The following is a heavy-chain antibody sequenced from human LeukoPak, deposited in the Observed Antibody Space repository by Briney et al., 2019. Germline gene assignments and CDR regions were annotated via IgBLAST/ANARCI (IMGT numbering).Heavy chain of an antibody. D-gene: IGHD2-2*01. Sequence: PGGSLRLSCAASGFTFSSYAMSWVRQAPGKGLEWVSAISGSGGSTYYADSVKGRFTISRDNAKNSLYLQMNSLRAEDTAVYYCARGLSRYQLLWGYFDYWGQGTLVTVSS. V-gene: IGHV3-23*01. CDR2: ISGSGGST. J-gene: IGHJ4*02. CDR3: ARGLSRYQLLWGYFDY. CDR1: GFTFSSYA.